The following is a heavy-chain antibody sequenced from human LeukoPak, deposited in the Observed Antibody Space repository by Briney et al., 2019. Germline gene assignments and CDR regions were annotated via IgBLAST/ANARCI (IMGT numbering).Heavy chain of an antibody. Sequence: GGSLRLSCAASGITLSNYGMSWVRQAPGKGLEWIACISGSGGTASYADSVKGRFTISRDNPQNTLYLQMNSLRAEDTAVYFCAKRGVVIRVILVGFHKEAYYFDSWGQGALVTVSS. J-gene: IGHJ4*02. CDR2: ISGSGGTA. CDR3: AKRGVVIRVILVGFHKEAYYFDS. CDR1: GITLSNYG. D-gene: IGHD3-22*01. V-gene: IGHV3-23*01.